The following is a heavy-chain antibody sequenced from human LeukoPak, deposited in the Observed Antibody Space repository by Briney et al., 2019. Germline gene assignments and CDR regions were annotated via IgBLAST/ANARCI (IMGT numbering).Heavy chain of an antibody. Sequence: PGGSLRLSCTASGYTFSSYAMSWVRQAPGKGLEWVSAIGSSGGNTYYADSVKGRFTISRDNSKNTLYLQMNSLRAEDTAVYYCAKSDLAAALDYWGQGTLVTVSS. V-gene: IGHV3-23*01. CDR3: AKSDLAAALDY. J-gene: IGHJ4*02. CDR2: IGSSGGNT. D-gene: IGHD6-13*01. CDR1: GYTFSSYA.